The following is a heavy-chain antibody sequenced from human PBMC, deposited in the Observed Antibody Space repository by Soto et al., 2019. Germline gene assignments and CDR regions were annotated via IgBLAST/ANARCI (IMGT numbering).Heavy chain of an antibody. CDR2: IYHIGIT. Sequence: QVQLQESGPGLVKPSGTLTLTCAVSGDSISSFYWWSWVRQSPGRGLEWIGEIYHIGITNYNPSLKSRVSISVDKSKNQFSLKLTHVTGADNAVYYCARDRGKATFCYNGMDVWGQGTTVTVSS. CDR1: GDSISSFYW. J-gene: IGHJ6*02. V-gene: IGHV4-4*02. CDR3: ARDRGKATFCYNGMDV.